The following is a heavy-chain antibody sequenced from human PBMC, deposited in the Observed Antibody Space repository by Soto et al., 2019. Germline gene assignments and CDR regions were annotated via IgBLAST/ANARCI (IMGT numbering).Heavy chain of an antibody. D-gene: IGHD4-17*01. CDR3: ARILTTAHYSYNYMDV. J-gene: IGHJ6*03. V-gene: IGHV3-23*01. Sequence: GGSLRLSCAASGFTFSSYAMSWVRQAPGKGLEWVSAISGSGGSTYYADSVKGRFTISRDNSKNTLYLQMNSLRAEDTAVYYCARILTTAHYSYNYMDVWGKGTTVTVSS. CDR1: GFTFSSYA. CDR2: ISGSGGST.